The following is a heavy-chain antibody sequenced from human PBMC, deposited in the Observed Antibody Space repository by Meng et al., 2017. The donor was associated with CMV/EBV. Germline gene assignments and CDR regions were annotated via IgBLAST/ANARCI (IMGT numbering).Heavy chain of an antibody. CDR3: ARDDLKYSGSYSTDY. Sequence: ASVKVSCKASGYTFTCYGISWVRQAPGQGLEWMGWISAYNGNTNYAQKLQGRVTMTTDTSTSTAYMELRSLRSDDTAVYYCARDDLKYSGSYSTDYWGQGTLVTVSS. CDR1: GYTFTCYG. V-gene: IGHV1-18*01. CDR2: ISAYNGNT. D-gene: IGHD1-26*01. J-gene: IGHJ4*02.